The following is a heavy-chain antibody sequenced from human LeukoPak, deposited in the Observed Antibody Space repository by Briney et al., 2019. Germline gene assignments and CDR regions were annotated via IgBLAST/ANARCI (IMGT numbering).Heavy chain of an antibody. CDR1: GYTFTNYD. CDR2: MTPSSGNT. J-gene: IGHJ4*02. Sequence: GASVKVSCKASGYTFTNYDINWVRQAPGQGLEWMGYMTPSSGNTGYAQKFQGRFTLTTDTSIITVYMQLSSLRSEDTAVYYCARGDYWSQGTLVTVSS. CDR3: ARGDY. V-gene: IGHV1-8*01.